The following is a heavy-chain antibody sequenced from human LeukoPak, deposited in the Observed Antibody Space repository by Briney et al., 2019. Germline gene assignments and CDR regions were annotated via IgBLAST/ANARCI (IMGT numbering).Heavy chain of an antibody. CDR1: GFSFSTYA. J-gene: IGHJ4*02. V-gene: IGHV3-23*01. D-gene: IGHD2-15*01. CDR3: AKDTGGSCYSAIAY. CDR2: ICGNDGKT. Sequence: GGSLRLSCAASGFSFSTYAMSWVRQAPGKGLEWVSGICGNDGKTYYADSVKGRFTISRDNSRNTPHLQMNSLRAEDTALYYCAKDTGGSCYSAIAYWGQGALVTVST.